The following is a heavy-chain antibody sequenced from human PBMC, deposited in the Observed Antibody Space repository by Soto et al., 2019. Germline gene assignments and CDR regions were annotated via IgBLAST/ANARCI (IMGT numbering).Heavy chain of an antibody. D-gene: IGHD2-15*01. V-gene: IGHV3-48*02. CDR1: GFTFSSYS. CDR3: ARDMGSRFYYYGMDV. Sequence: VQLVESGGGLVQPGGSLRLSCSASGFTFSSYSMNWVRQAPGKGLEWVSYISSSSTIYYEDSVKGQLTISRDNAKNSLYLQMNSLRDEDTAVYYCARDMGSRFYYYGMDVWGQGTTVTVSS. J-gene: IGHJ6*02. CDR2: ISSSSTI.